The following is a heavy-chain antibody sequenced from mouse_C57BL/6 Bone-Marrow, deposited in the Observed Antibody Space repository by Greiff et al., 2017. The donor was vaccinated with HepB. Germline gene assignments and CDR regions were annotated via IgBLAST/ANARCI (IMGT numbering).Heavy chain of an antibody. J-gene: IGHJ1*03. V-gene: IGHV1-22*01. Sequence: EVQLQQSGPELVKPGASVKMSCKASGYTFTDYNMHWVKQSHGKSLEWIGYINPNNGGTSYNQKFKGKATLTVNKSSSTAYMELRSLTSEDSAVYYCARPPNYYGSSYRVPWYFDVWGTGTTVTVSS. CDR1: GYTFTDYN. CDR3: ARPPNYYGSSYRVPWYFDV. CDR2: INPNNGGT. D-gene: IGHD1-1*01.